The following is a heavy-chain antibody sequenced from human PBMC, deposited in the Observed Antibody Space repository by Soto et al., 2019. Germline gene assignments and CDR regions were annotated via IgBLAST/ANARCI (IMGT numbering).Heavy chain of an antibody. CDR2: IKSKTDGGTT. J-gene: IGHJ4*02. D-gene: IGHD3-10*01. CDR3: TTQTYPPEYYGSGSYFDY. CDR1: GFTFSNAW. V-gene: IGHV3-15*07. Sequence: PGGSLRLSCAASGFTFSNAWMNRVRQAPGKGLEWVGRIKSKTDGGTTDYAAPVKGRFTISRDDSKNTLYLQMNSLKTEDTAVYYCTTQTYPPEYYGSGSYFDYWGQGTLVTVSS.